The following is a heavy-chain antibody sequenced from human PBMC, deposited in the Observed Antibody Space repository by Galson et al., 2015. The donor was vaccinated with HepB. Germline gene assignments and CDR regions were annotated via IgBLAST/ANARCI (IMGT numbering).Heavy chain of an antibody. J-gene: IGHJ4*02. V-gene: IGHV3-30-3*01. CDR3: ARADFWSGYYKRAPGLGGDY. CDR2: ISYDGSNK. CDR1: GFTFSSYA. D-gene: IGHD3-3*01. Sequence: SLRLSCAASGFTFSSYAMHWVRQAPGKGLEWVAVISYDGSNKYYADSVKGRFTISRDNSKNTLYLQMNSLRAEDTAVYYCARADFWSGYYKRAPGLGGDYWGQGTLVTVSS.